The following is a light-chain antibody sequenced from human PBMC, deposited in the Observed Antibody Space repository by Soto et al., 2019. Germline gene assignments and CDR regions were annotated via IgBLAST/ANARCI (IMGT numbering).Light chain of an antibody. CDR2: AAS. J-gene: IGKJ3*01. CDR1: QSISDY. Sequence: DIQMTQSPLSLSASVGDRVTITCRASQSISDYVNWYQQKPGKAPKLLIFAASSLPSGVPSRFSGSGSGTDFTLAISSVQPEDYATYHCQQSHSVPFTFGHGTKLHIE. CDR3: QQSHSVPFT. V-gene: IGKV1-39*01.